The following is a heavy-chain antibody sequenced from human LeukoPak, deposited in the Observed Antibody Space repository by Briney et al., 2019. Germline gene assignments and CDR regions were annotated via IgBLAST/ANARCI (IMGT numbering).Heavy chain of an antibody. D-gene: IGHD2-15*01. CDR1: GGSISSSSYY. V-gene: IGHV4-39*07. J-gene: IGHJ5*02. CDR3: ARTLLLNWFDP. CDR2: IYYSGST. Sequence: SETLSLTCTVSGGSISSSSYYWGWIRQPPGKGLEWIGSIYYSGSTYYNPSLKSRVTISVDTSKNQFSLKLSSVTAADTAVYYCARTLLLNWFDPWGQGTLVTVSS.